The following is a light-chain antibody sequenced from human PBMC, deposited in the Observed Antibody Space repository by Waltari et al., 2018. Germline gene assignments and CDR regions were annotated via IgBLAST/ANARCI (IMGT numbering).Light chain of an antibody. CDR1: SGSLSTTSY. Sequence: QTVVTQEPSLSVSPGGTVTLTCALSSGSLSTTSYATWYQQPPGQAPRTPVYKANARSSGVPERFSGSILGNTAALTITGAQADDESDYYCALYMGSGIWVFGGGTRLTVL. CDR2: KAN. V-gene: IGLV8-61*01. J-gene: IGLJ3*02. CDR3: ALYMGSGIWV.